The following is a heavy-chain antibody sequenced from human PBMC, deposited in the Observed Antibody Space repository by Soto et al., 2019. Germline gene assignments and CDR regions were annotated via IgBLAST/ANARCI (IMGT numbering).Heavy chain of an antibody. J-gene: IGHJ4*02. Sequence: ASETLSLTCTVSGGSISSYYWSWIRQPPGKGLEWIGYIYYSGSTNYNPSLKSRVTISVDTSKNQFSLKLSSVTAADTAVYYCARSGWELLTAQFDYWGQGTLVTVSS. V-gene: IGHV4-59*01. CDR2: IYYSGST. CDR1: GGSISSYY. CDR3: ARSGWELLTAQFDY. D-gene: IGHD1-26*01.